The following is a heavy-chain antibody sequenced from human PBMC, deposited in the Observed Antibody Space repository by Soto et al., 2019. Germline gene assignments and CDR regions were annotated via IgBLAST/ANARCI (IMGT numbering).Heavy chain of an antibody. V-gene: IGHV1-2*04. CDR2: INPNSGGT. CDR3: ASSPRGGYNLAFDI. D-gene: IGHD5-12*01. CDR1: GYTFTSYG. Sequence: ASVKVSCKASGYTFTSYGISWVRQAPGQGLEWMGWINPNSGGTNYAQKFQGWVTMTRDTSISTASMELSRLRSDDTAVYYCASSPRGGYNLAFDIWGQGTMVTVSS. J-gene: IGHJ3*02.